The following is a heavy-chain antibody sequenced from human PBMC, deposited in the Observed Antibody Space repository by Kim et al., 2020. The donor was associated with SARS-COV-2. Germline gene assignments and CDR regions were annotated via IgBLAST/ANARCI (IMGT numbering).Heavy chain of an antibody. V-gene: IGHV3-11*04. CDR3: ARDVRIPGRAPSWVDP. Sequence: DAVKGRFTISDDNAKNSLYLQMNSLRADDTAIYYCARDVRIPGRAPSWVDPWGQGTLVTVSS. D-gene: IGHD6-6*01. J-gene: IGHJ5*02.